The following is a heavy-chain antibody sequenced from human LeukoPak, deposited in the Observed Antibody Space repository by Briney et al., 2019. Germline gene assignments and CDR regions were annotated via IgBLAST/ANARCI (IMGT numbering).Heavy chain of an antibody. J-gene: IGHJ3*02. Sequence: PGRSLRLSCAASGFTFSSYGMHWVRQAPGKGLEWVAVISYDGSNKYYADSVKGRFTTSRDNSKNTLYLQMNSLRAEDTAVYYCAKIPMSNAFDIWGQGTMVTVSS. D-gene: IGHD2-21*01. CDR3: AKIPMSNAFDI. CDR1: GFTFSSYG. CDR2: ISYDGSNK. V-gene: IGHV3-30*18.